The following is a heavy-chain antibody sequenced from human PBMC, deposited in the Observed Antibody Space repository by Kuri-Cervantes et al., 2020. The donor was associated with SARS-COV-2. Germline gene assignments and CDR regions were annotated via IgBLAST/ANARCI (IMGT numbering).Heavy chain of an antibody. CDR3: ARRSGYCSSTSCYFFAY. CDR2: IYHSGST. Sequence: SETLSLTCAVSGYSISSGYYWGWIRQPPGKGLEWIGSIYHSGSTYYNPSLKSRVTISVDTSKNQFSLKLSSVTAADTAVYYCARRSGYCSSTSCYFFAYWGQGTLVTVSS. D-gene: IGHD2-2*01. CDR1: GYSISSGYY. V-gene: IGHV4-38-2*01. J-gene: IGHJ4*02.